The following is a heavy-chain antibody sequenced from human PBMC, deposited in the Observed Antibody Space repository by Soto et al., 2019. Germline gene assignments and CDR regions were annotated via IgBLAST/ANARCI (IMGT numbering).Heavy chain of an antibody. CDR2: IYDTGISGYTPST. CDR3: ARGEDAFFYYGLDV. V-gene: IGHV4-59*01. J-gene: IGHJ6*02. CDR1: VGSITSSY. Sequence: ETLSLTCNVSVGSITSSYWSWIRRPPGKGLEWIAYIYDTGISGYTPSTSYNPSLKSRVTMSVDTSKSQFSLKLTSVTAADTAVYYCARGEDAFFYYGLDVWGQGITVTVSS.